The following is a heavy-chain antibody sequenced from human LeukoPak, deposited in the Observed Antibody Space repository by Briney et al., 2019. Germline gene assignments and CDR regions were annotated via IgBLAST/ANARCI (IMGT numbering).Heavy chain of an antibody. CDR1: GFTFSSYG. V-gene: IGHV3-30*02. CDR3: AKDPEKELTTGYYYMDV. D-gene: IGHD4-17*01. J-gene: IGHJ6*03. Sequence: PGGSLRLSCAASGFTFSSYGMHWVRQAPGKGLEWVAFIRYDGSNKYYADSVKGRFTISRDNSKNTLYLQMNSLRAEDTAVYYCAKDPEKELTTGYYYMDVWGKGTTVTVSS. CDR2: IRYDGSNK.